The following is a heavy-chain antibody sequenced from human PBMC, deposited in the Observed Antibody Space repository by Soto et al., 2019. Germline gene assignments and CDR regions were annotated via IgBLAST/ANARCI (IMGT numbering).Heavy chain of an antibody. J-gene: IGHJ4*02. Sequence: QVKLQEAGPGLVKPSETLSLTCNVSGDSIRNFHWSWIRQSPEKGLEWIGYIYYTGSADYSPSLKSRVSISLDTSRDKFSLKLTSVTAADTAIYYCAGGPRSGRRDYFDYWGRGALVTVSS. D-gene: IGHD6-19*01. V-gene: IGHV4-59*01. CDR2: IYYTGSA. CDR3: AGGPRSGRRDYFDY. CDR1: GDSIRNFH.